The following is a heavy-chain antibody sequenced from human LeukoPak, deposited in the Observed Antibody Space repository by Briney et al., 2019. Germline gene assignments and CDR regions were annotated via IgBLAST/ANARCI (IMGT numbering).Heavy chain of an antibody. D-gene: IGHD3-22*01. Sequence: SVKVSCKASGFTFTSSAMQWVRQARGQRLEWIGWIVVGSGNTNYSQKFQERVTITRDMSTSTAYMELSSLISEDTAVYYCAADLGYYYDSSGYRSGDYWGQGTLVTVSS. J-gene: IGHJ4*02. V-gene: IGHV1-58*02. CDR3: AADLGYYYDSSGYRSGDY. CDR2: IVVGSGNT. CDR1: GFTFTSSA.